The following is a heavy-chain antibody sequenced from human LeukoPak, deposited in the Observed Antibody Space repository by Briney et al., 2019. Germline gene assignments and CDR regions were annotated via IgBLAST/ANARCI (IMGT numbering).Heavy chain of an antibody. Sequence: GGSLRLSXAASEFTFNTYWMHWVRQAPGKGLEWVSRIGPDGTATNHADSVKGRFITSRDNAKNTVYLQINSLRAEDTAIYYCARINELGDMWGQGTVVTVSS. CDR2: IGPDGTAT. V-gene: IGHV3-74*01. CDR1: EFTFNTYW. CDR3: ARINELGDM. J-gene: IGHJ3*02. D-gene: IGHD7-27*01.